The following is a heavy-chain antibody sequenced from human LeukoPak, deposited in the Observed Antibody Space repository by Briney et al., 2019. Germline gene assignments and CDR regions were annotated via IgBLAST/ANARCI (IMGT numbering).Heavy chain of an antibody. CDR1: GFTVSGNY. Sequence: PGGSLRLSCAASGFTVSGNYMTWVRQAPGKGLEWVSVIYSGGNTYYVDSVKGRFTISRDNSKNTLYLQMNSLRAEDTAVYYCGRQMTTVITGAYYYYGMDVWGQGTTVTVSS. CDR2: IYSGGNT. CDR3: GRQMTTVITGAYYYYGMDV. J-gene: IGHJ6*02. V-gene: IGHV3-66*04. D-gene: IGHD3-16*01.